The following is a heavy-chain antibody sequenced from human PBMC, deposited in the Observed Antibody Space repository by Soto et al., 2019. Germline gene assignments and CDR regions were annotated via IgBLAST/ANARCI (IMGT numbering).Heavy chain of an antibody. D-gene: IGHD2-2*01. Sequence: QVQLVQSGAEVKKPGSSVKVSCKASGGTFSSYAISWVRQAPGQGLEWMGGIIPIFGTANYAQKFQGRVTINSDKSTSTAYMELTRLRSEDTAVYYCARTLPLNIEVVPAVKLPRKPKYDMDVWGQGTTVTASS. CDR1: GGTFSSYA. CDR3: ARTLPLNIEVVPAVKLPRKPKYDMDV. V-gene: IGHV1-69*06. J-gene: IGHJ6*02. CDR2: IIPIFGTA.